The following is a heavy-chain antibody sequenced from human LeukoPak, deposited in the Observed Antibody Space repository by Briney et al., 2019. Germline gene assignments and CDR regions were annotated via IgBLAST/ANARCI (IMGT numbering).Heavy chain of an antibody. CDR1: GYSFTSYW. V-gene: IGHV5-51*01. J-gene: IGHJ4*02. Sequence: GKSLKISCKGSGYSFTSYWIGWVRQMPGKGLEWMGIIYPGDSDTRYSPSFQGQVTISADKSISTAYLQWSSLRASDTAMYHCARNRGYSYGPPGDFDYWGQGTLVTVSS. CDR2: IYPGDSDT. CDR3: ARNRGYSYGPPGDFDY. D-gene: IGHD5-18*01.